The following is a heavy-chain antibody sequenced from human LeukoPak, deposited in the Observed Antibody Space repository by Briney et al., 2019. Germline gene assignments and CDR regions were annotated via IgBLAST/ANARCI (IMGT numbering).Heavy chain of an antibody. J-gene: IGHJ4*02. CDR2: INQDGSEK. CDR1: GFTFSGYW. D-gene: IGHD3-3*01. V-gene: IGHV3-7*01. CDR3: AKGYDPG. Sequence: PGGSLRLSCAATGFTFSGYWMTWVRQAPGKGLEWVANINQDGSEKHYLGSVKGRFTISRDNAKNSVYLQMNSPRAEDTAVYYCAKGYDPGGGQGTLVTVSS.